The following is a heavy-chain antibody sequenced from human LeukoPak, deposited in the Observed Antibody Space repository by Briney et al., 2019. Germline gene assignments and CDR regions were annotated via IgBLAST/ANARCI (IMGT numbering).Heavy chain of an antibody. CDR1: GFTFGTYA. J-gene: IGHJ4*02. Sequence: PGGSLRLSCAASGFTFGTYAMTWARQAPGKGLEWVSVISGSGGSTNYADSAKGRFIISRDNSRNILFLQMNSLRAEDTAVYYCAKYHYSSSRDYFDYWGQGTLVTVSS. D-gene: IGHD3-16*01. CDR2: ISGSGGST. CDR3: AKYHYSSSRDYFDY. V-gene: IGHV3-23*01.